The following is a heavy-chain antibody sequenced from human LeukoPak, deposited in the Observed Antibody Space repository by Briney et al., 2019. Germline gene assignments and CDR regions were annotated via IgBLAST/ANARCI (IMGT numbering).Heavy chain of an antibody. D-gene: IGHD6-13*01. CDR3: ARRYSSNWDFDY. Sequence: ASVKVSCKASGYTFTSYDINWVRQATGQGPELLGWVDPRSGNTGCAQKFQDRVTMTRDTSINTAYMELSSLDFEDTAVYYCARRYSSNWDFDYWGQGTLITVSS. V-gene: IGHV1-8*01. J-gene: IGHJ4*02. CDR2: VDPRSGNT. CDR1: GYTFTSYD.